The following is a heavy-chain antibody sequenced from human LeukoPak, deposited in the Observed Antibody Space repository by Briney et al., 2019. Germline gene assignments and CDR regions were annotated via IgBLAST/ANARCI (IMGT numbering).Heavy chain of an antibody. Sequence: SETLSLTCTLSGGSISSYYWSWIRQPAGEGLEWLGRIYTRGSTNYNPSLKGRVTMSVDTSKNQFALKLSSVTAADTAVYYCAGEGHYYDSSGYYYGGEDYWGQGTLVTVSS. J-gene: IGHJ4*02. CDR3: AGEGHYYDSSGYYYGGEDY. D-gene: IGHD3-22*01. V-gene: IGHV4-4*07. CDR1: GGSISSYY. CDR2: IYTRGST.